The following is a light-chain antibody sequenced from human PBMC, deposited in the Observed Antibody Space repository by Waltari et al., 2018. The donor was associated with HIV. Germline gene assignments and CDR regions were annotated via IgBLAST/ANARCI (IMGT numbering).Light chain of an antibody. J-gene: IGKJ2*01. Sequence: VLTQSPGTLSLSAGERVTLSCRASQSFTSNYVAWYQQKPGQAPRLLIYATSSRAAGIPDRFTGSGSGTDFTLTISRLEPEDFAMYYCQQFSNSRGYTFGQGTKLEI. CDR2: ATS. V-gene: IGKV3-20*01. CDR3: QQFSNSRGYT. CDR1: QSFTSNY.